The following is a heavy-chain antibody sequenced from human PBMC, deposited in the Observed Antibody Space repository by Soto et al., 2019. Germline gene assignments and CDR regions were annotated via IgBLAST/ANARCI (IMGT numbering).Heavy chain of an antibody. J-gene: IGHJ4*02. CDR3: VRDFRSSDF. CDR1: GFTFNTYG. CDR2: INGVGTYT. V-gene: IGHV3-74*01. Sequence: PGGSLRLSCTTSGFTFNTYGMSWVRQAPGKGPMWVSRINGVGTYTNYADSVRGRFSISRDNSENTVYLQMNSLRAEDTAMYYCVRDFRSSDFWGQGTPVTVSS. D-gene: IGHD3-3*01.